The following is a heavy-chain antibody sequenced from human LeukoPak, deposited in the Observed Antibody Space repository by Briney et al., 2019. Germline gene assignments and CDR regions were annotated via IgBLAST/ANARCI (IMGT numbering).Heavy chain of an antibody. CDR1: GYSISSGYY. J-gene: IGHJ4*02. D-gene: IGHD4-17*01. CDR3: ARLRPTTGFDY. V-gene: IGHV4-38-2*01. Sequence: PSETLSLTCSVCGYSISSGYYRGWIRQPPGKGLEWIGSIYHSGSTYYNPSLKSRVTISVDTSKNQFSLKLSSVTAADTAVYYCARLRPTTGFDYWGQGTLVTVSS. CDR2: IYHSGST.